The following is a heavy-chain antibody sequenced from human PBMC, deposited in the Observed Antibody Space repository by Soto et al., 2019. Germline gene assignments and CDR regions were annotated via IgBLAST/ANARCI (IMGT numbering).Heavy chain of an antibody. Sequence: GASVKVSCKASGYTFTRSGISWVRQAPGQGLEWMGWISTYNGDTNYAQTFQGRVTITADKFTGTAYMELTRLRSDDTAVYYCAGDPDSHYNDSHASSYPWGQGTLVT. V-gene: IGHV1-18*01. D-gene: IGHD3-22*01. J-gene: IGHJ5*02. CDR1: GYTFTRSG. CDR2: ISTYNGDT. CDR3: AGDPDSHYNDSHASSYP.